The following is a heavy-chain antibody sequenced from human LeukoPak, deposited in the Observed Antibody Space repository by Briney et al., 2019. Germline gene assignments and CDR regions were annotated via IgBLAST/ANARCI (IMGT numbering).Heavy chain of an antibody. CDR2: IYYSGST. J-gene: IGHJ4*02. V-gene: IGHV4-39*07. CDR3: ARVKRSSSWSVYFDY. Sequence: SETLSLTCTVSGGSISSSSYYWGWIRQPPGKGLEWIGSIYYSGSTYYNPSLKSRVTISVDTSKNQFSLKLSSVTAADTAVYYCARVKRSSSWSVYFDYWGQGTLVTVSS. D-gene: IGHD6-13*01. CDR1: GGSISSSSYY.